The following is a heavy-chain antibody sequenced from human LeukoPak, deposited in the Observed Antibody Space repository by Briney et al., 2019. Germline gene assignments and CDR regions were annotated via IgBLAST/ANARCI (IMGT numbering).Heavy chain of an antibody. Sequence: TSETLSLTCTVSGGSISSYYWSWIRQPPGKGLEWIGYIYYSGSTNYNPSLKSRVTMSVDTSKNQFSLKLSSVTAADTAVYYCAREYCGGDCSYYYYYYMDVWGKGTTVTISS. D-gene: IGHD2-21*02. CDR3: AREYCGGDCSYYYYYYMDV. V-gene: IGHV4-59*12. CDR1: GGSISSYY. J-gene: IGHJ6*03. CDR2: IYYSGST.